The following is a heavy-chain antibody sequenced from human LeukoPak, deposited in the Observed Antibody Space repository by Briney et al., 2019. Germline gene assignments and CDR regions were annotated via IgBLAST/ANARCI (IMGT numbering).Heavy chain of an antibody. V-gene: IGHV1-69*06. CDR3: ARDNDSGAPPHFAY. D-gene: IGHD3-10*01. Sequence: SVKVSCKASGGTFNSYAISWVRQAPGQGLEWMGGIIPIFGTTNYARKFRGRVTLTADKSTRTAYMELSSLRSEDTAVYYCARDNDSGAPPHFAYWGQGPLVTVSS. J-gene: IGHJ4*02. CDR2: IIPIFGTT. CDR1: GGTFNSYA.